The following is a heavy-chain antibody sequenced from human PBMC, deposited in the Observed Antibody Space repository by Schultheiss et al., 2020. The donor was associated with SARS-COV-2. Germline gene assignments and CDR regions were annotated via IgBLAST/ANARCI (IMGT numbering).Heavy chain of an antibody. CDR2: IIPIFGTA. D-gene: IGHD4/OR15-4a*01. CDR3: ARDFGVLTTPAHLRRRAFDI. J-gene: IGHJ3*02. Sequence: SVKVSCKASGGTFSSYAISWVRQAPGQGLEWMGGIIPIFGTANYAQKFQGRVTITADESTSTAYMELSSLRSEDTAVYYCARDFGVLTTPAHLRRRAFDIWGQGTMVTVSS. V-gene: IGHV1-69*13. CDR1: GGTFSSYA.